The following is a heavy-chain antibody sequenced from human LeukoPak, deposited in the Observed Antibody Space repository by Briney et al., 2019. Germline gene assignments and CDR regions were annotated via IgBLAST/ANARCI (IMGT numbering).Heavy chain of an antibody. J-gene: IGHJ4*02. CDR2: ISGSGGDT. CDR1: GFTFSSYA. CDR3: ARDRAGYSYVDPYYDY. D-gene: IGHD5-18*01. Sequence: AGGSLRLSCAASGFTFSSYAMNWVRQAPGKGLEWVSTISGSGGDTYYADSVKGRFTISRDNSKNSLYLQMNSLRAEDTAVYYCARDRAGYSYVDPYYDYWGQGTLVTVSS. V-gene: IGHV3-23*01.